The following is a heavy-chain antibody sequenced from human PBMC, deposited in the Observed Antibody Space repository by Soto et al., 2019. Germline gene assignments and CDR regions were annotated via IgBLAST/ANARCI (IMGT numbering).Heavy chain of an antibody. D-gene: IGHD6-13*01. V-gene: IGHV4-39*01. CDR1: GVSISTSTYY. CDR3: ARQTTSAAGTSPFDF. Sequence: QLQLQESGPGLVKPSETLSLTCTVSGVSISTSTYYWAWIRQPPGKGLEWIVSVFYSGTSYYNPSLKSRVTISVDTSKNLFSLNLTSVTAADTAVYYCARQTTSAAGTSPFDFWGQGTLVTVSS. J-gene: IGHJ4*02. CDR2: VFYSGTS.